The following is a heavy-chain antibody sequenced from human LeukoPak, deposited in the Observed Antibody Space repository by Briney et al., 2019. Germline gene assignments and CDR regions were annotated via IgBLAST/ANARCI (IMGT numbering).Heavy chain of an antibody. CDR2: IYTSGST. CDR3: ARDRDSGPSFGWYFDL. CDR1: GGSISSGRYY. D-gene: IGHD1-26*01. J-gene: IGHJ2*01. Sequence: PSETLSLTCTVSGGSISSGRYYWSWIRQPAGKGLEWIGRIYTSGSTNYNPSLKSRVTISVDTSKNQFSLKLSSVTAADTAVYYCARDRDSGPSFGWYFDLWGRGTLVTVSS. V-gene: IGHV4-61*02.